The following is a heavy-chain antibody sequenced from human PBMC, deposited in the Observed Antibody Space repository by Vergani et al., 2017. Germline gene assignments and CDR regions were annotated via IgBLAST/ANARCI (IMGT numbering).Heavy chain of an antibody. CDR2: ISWNSNSI. CDR3: ARGRQLDY. Sequence: EVQLEESGGGLVLPGRSLRLSCVASGFTSAGYAMHWVRQAPGKGLEWVSGISWNSNSIGYADSVKGRFTISRDNAKNSLYLQMNSLRAEDTAVYYCARGRQLDYWGQGTLVTVSS. CDR1: GFTSAGYA. D-gene: IGHD5-24*01. J-gene: IGHJ4*02. V-gene: IGHV3-9*02.